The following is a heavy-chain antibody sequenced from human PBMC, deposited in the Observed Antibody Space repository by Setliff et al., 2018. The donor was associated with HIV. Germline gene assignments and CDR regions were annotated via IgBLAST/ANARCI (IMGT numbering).Heavy chain of an antibody. CDR2: FDPEDGET. Sequence: ASVKVSCKVSGYTLSELSMHWVRQAPGKGLEWMGGFDPEDGETIYAQKFQGRVTMTEDTSTDTAYMELTSLRSDDTAMYSCATDNREGVGTPYYFDYWGQGTQVTGLL. J-gene: IGHJ4*02. CDR1: GYTLSELS. CDR3: ATDNREGVGTPYYFDY. D-gene: IGHD1-26*01. V-gene: IGHV1-24*01.